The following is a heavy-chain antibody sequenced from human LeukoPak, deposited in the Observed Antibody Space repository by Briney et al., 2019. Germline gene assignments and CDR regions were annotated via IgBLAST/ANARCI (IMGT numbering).Heavy chain of an antibody. CDR2: ISSSGSTI. CDR3: TTDLGEVGLIEFDY. CDR1: GFTFSDYY. J-gene: IGHJ4*02. D-gene: IGHD1-26*01. Sequence: GGSLRLSCAASGFTFSDYYMSWIRRAPGKGLEWVSYISSSGSTIYYADSVKGRFTISRDNAKNSLYLQMNSLKTEDTAMYYCTTDLGEVGLIEFDYWGQGTLVTVSS. V-gene: IGHV3-11*01.